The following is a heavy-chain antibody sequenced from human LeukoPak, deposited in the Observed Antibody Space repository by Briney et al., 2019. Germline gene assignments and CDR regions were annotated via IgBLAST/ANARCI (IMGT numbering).Heavy chain of an antibody. V-gene: IGHV3-73*01. CDR1: GFTFSGSA. CDR3: TREGFMIVVPYYYYYMDV. J-gene: IGHJ6*03. D-gene: IGHD3-22*01. Sequence: PGGSLRLSCAASGFTFSGSAMHWVRQASGKGLEWVGRIRSKANSYATAYAASVEGRFTISRDDSKNTAYLQMNSLKTEDTAVYYCTREGFMIVVPYYYYYMDVWGKGTTVTVSS. CDR2: IRSKANSYAT.